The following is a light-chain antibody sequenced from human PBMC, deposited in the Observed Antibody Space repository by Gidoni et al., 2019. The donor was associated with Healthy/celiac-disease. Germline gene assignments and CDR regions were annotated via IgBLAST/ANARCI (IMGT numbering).Light chain of an antibody. CDR2: AAS. Sequence: DIQMTQSPSSLSASVGDRVTITCRASQSISSYLNCYQQKPGKAPKLLIYAASSLQSGVPARFSGSGSGTDFTLTSSSLQPEDFATYYCQQSYSTPPFTFGPXTKVDIK. CDR1: QSISSY. CDR3: QQSYSTPPFT. V-gene: IGKV1-39*01. J-gene: IGKJ3*01.